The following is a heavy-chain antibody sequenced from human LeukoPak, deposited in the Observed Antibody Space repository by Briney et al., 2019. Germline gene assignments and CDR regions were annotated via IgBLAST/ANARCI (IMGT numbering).Heavy chain of an antibody. D-gene: IGHD1-26*01. CDR3: ARDPVSDMGYYYYMDV. J-gene: IGHJ6*03. CDR2: IIPIFGTT. CDR1: GDTFSSYA. Sequence: ASVKVSCKASGDTFSSYAISWVRQAPGQGLEWMGGIIPIFGTTNYAQKFQGRVTITADESTSTAYMELSSLRSEDTAVYYCARDPVSDMGYYYYMDVWGKGTTVTVSS. V-gene: IGHV1-69*13.